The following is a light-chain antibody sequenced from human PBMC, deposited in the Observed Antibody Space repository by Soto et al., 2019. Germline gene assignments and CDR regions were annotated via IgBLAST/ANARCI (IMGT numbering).Light chain of an antibody. Sequence: SYELTQPSSMSVSPGQTARITCSRDVLAKKYARWFQQKPGQAPVLVIFKDTERPSGIPERFSGSSSGTTVTLTISGAQLEDEADYYCYSAADNNLVFGGGTKLTVL. V-gene: IGLV3-27*01. J-gene: IGLJ2*01. CDR2: KDT. CDR3: YSAADNNLV. CDR1: VLAKKY.